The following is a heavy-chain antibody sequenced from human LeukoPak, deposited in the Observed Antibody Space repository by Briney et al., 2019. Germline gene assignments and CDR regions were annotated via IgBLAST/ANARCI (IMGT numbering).Heavy chain of an antibody. D-gene: IGHD2-2*01. CDR3: ARDFYCSRTSRYAPSFDY. Sequence: GGSLRLSCAASGFTFSSYGMHWVRQAPGKGLEWVALIGYDGTNEYYADSVKGRFTISRDNSKNTLYLQMKSLRAEDTAVYYCARDFYCSRTSRYAPSFDYWGQGTLVTVSS. V-gene: IGHV3-33*01. CDR2: IGYDGTNE. J-gene: IGHJ4*02. CDR1: GFTFSSYG.